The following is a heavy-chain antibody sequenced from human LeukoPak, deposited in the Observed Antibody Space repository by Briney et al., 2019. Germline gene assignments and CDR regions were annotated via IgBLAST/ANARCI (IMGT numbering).Heavy chain of an antibody. J-gene: IGHJ3*01. CDR1: GFGFDSYG. Sequence: PGGSLRLSCAASGFGFDSYGMHWVRQAPGKGLEWVAVMSYDGSNKYYADSVKGRFTISRDNSKNTLFLQMNSLRPDDTAVYYCAKDLDGSGTYYNTGQDAFDFWGQGTMVTVSS. CDR3: AKDLDGSGTYYNTGQDAFDF. D-gene: IGHD3-10*01. V-gene: IGHV3-30*18. CDR2: MSYDGSNK.